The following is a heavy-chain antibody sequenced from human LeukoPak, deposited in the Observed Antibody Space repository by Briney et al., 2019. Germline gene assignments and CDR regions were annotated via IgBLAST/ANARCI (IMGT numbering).Heavy chain of an antibody. CDR3: LAGYYYYYMDV. V-gene: IGHV3-74*01. Sequence: GGSLRLSCAASGFTFNNSWMHWVRQAPGKGLVWVARTNTHGTSANYADSVKGRFIISRDNANNTLYLQMKGLRDEDTGVYYALAGYYYYYMDVWGKGTTVTVSS. CDR2: TNTHGTSA. J-gene: IGHJ6*03. D-gene: IGHD6-13*01. CDR1: GFTFNNSW.